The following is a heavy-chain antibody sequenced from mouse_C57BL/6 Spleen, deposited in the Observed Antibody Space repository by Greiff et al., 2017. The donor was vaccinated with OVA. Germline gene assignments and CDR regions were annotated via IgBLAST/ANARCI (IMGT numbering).Heavy chain of an antibody. D-gene: IGHD1-1*01. CDR2: INPSSGYT. Sequence: QVQLQQSGAELARPGASVKMSCKASGYTFTSYTMHWVKQRPGQGLEWIGYINPSSGYTKYNQKFKDKATLTADKSSSTAYMQLSSLTSEDAAVYYCASVGFITTVVATPYYAMDYWGQGTSVTVSS. CDR1: GYTFTSYT. CDR3: ASVGFITTVVATPYYAMDY. V-gene: IGHV1-4*01. J-gene: IGHJ4*01.